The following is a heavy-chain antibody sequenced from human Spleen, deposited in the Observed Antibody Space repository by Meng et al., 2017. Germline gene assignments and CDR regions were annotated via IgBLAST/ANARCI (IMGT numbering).Heavy chain of an antibody. CDR1: GFSFSSYE. V-gene: IGHV3-48*03. CDR2: ISSSGNFI. D-gene: IGHD3-22*01. J-gene: IGHJ3*01. CDR3: ARENYYDHSPHYYGDAFDV. Sequence: GESLKISCAASGFSFSSYEMNWVRQAPGKGLEWASYISSSGNFIYYADSVKGRFTISRDNAKNPLSLQMNSLRAEDTAVYYCARENYYDHSPHYYGDAFDVWGQGTMVTVSS.